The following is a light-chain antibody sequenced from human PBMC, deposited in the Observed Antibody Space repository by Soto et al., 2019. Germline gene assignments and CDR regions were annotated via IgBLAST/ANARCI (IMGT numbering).Light chain of an antibody. CDR3: QQHNFWPS. Sequence: EIVMTQSPATLSVSPGEKATLSCRASQSVATNLAWYQQRPGQAPRLLIHSASTRATGVPARFSGSGSGTEFTLTISGLQSEDFAVYFCQQHNFWPSFGQGTNLEIK. J-gene: IGKJ2*01. V-gene: IGKV3-15*01. CDR1: QSVATN. CDR2: SAS.